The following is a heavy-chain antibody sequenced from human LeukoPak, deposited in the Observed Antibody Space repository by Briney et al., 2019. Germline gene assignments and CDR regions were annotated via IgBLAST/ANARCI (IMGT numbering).Heavy chain of an antibody. CDR2: IYYDGSG. D-gene: IGHD3-10*01. CDR3: ARWQSSGAYFDY. V-gene: IGHV4-39*02. CDR1: GGSISSSTYY. J-gene: IGHJ4*02. Sequence: PSETLSLTCTASGGSISSSTYYWGWIRQAPGKGLEWIGTIYYDGSGYNNPSLKSRVTIFVDTSKNHFSLRLSSLTAADTAVYYCARWQSSGAYFDYWGQGALVTVSS.